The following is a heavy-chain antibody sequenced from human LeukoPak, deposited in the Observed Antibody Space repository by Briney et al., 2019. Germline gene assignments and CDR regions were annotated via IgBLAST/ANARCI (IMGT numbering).Heavy chain of an antibody. J-gene: IGHJ4*02. D-gene: IGHD3-3*01. Sequence: GGSLRLSCAVSGFTFSGYSMNWVRQAPGGGLEWVSYINKISHNIWYADSVKGRFTISTDNAENSLYLQMNSLRDEDTAVYYCARDWRYSFDHWGQGTLVTVSS. CDR3: ARDWRYSFDH. V-gene: IGHV3-48*02. CDR2: INKISHNI. CDR1: GFTFSGYS.